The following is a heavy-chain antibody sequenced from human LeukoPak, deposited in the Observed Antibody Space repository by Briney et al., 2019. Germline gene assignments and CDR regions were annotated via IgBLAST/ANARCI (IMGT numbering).Heavy chain of an antibody. J-gene: IGHJ4*02. D-gene: IGHD6-13*01. Sequence: GGSLRHSCAASGFTFSSYAMSWVRQAPGKGLEWVSAISGSGGSTYYADSVKGRFTISRDKSKNTLYLQMNSLRAEDTAVYYCAKVDSSSWIYYFDYWGQGTLVTVSS. CDR2: ISGSGGST. CDR1: GFTFSSYA. V-gene: IGHV3-23*01. CDR3: AKVDSSSWIYYFDY.